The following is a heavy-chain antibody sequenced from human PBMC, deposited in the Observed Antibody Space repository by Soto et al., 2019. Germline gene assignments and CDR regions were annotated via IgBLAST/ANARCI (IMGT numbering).Heavy chain of an antibody. D-gene: IGHD3-22*01. CDR3: TTDRGYLTFDH. J-gene: IGHJ4*02. Sequence: GGSLRLSCAASGFTFSNSWMDWVRQAPGKGLEWVANIKEDGTAKYYLDSVKGRFTVSRDNVKNSLYLQTNSLRAEDTAMYYCTTDRGYLTFDHWGPGTLVTVSS. CDR1: GFTFSNSW. V-gene: IGHV3-7*01. CDR2: IKEDGTAK.